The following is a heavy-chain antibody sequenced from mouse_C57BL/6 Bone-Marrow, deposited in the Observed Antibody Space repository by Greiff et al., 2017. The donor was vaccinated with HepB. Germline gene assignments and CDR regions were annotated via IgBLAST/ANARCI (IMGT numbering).Heavy chain of an antibody. CDR1: GYTFTDYE. D-gene: IGHD3-2*02. CDR3: TRGLRLLFDY. V-gene: IGHV1-15*01. J-gene: IGHJ2*01. CDR2: IDPETGGT. Sequence: QVQLKQSGAELVRPGASVTLSCKASGYTFTDYEMHWVKQTPVHGLEWIGAIDPETGGTAYNQKFKGKAILTADKSSSTAYMELRSLTSEDSAVYYSTRGLRLLFDYWGQGTTLTVSS.